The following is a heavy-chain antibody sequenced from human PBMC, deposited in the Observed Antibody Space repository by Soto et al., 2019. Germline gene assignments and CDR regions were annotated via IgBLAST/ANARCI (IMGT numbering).Heavy chain of an antibody. Sequence: QVHLQESGPGLVKPSETLSLTCTVSGGAISTYYWTWSRQPAGKGLEWIGRIYSSGSTKYNPSLQSRVNMALDTSSNQCSLRLTSVAAADTAVYYCASVQRFSDCFDPGGQGTLVTFSS. CDR1: GGAISTYY. CDR3: ASVQRFSDCFDP. D-gene: IGHD3-3*01. CDR2: IYSSGST. V-gene: IGHV4-4*07. J-gene: IGHJ5*02.